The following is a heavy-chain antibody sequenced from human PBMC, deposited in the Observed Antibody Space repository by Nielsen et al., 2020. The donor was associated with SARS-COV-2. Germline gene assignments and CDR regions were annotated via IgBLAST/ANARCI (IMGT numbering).Heavy chain of an antibody. CDR1: GFTFSSYE. Sequence: GESLKISCAASGFTFSSYEMNWVRQAPGKGLEWVSAISGSGGSTYYADSVKGRFTISRDNSKNTLYLQMNSLRAEDTAVYYCAKDSQLRPYCGGDCYLFDYWGQGTLVTVSS. CDR2: ISGSGGST. V-gene: IGHV3-23*01. CDR3: AKDSQLRPYCGGDCYLFDY. J-gene: IGHJ4*02. D-gene: IGHD2-21*02.